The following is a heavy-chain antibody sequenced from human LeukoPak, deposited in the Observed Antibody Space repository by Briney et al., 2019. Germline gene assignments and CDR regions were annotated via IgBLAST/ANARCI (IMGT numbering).Heavy chain of an antibody. CDR1: GGSITSYY. J-gene: IGHJ6*02. Sequence: SETLSLTCTVSGGSITSYYWSWIRQPPGKGLEWIGFIYYSGNTNYNPSLKSRVSISVDTSKNQFSVKLTSVTAADTAVYYCARTGKNWETRYGMDVWGQGTTVTVSS. CDR2: IYYSGNT. D-gene: IGHD7-27*01. CDR3: ARTGKNWETRYGMDV. V-gene: IGHV4-59*01.